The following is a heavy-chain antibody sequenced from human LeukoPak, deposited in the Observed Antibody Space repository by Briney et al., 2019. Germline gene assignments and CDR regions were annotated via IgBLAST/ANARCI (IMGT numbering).Heavy chain of an antibody. CDR3: AKQLIARYYYDSSGDDAFDI. CDR2: ISYDGSNK. CDR1: GFTFSSYG. J-gene: IGHJ3*02. Sequence: GGSLRLSCAASGFTFSSYGMHWVRQAPGKGLEWVAVISYDGSNKYYADSVKGRFTISRDNSKNTLYLQMNSLRAEDTAVYYCAKQLIARYYYDSSGDDAFDIWGQGTMVTVSS. V-gene: IGHV3-30*18. D-gene: IGHD3-22*01.